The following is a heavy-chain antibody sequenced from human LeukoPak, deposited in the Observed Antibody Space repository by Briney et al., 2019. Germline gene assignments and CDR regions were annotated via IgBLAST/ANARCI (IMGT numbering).Heavy chain of an antibody. V-gene: IGHV3-30*18. D-gene: IGHD4-11*01. CDR2: ISNDGSIT. J-gene: IGHJ4*02. CDR1: RFSFSSYG. CDR3: AKSKSPYPMDYIFDF. Sequence: PGGSLRLSCAASRFSFSSYGMHWVRQAPGKGLEWVAVISNDGSITKYGDSVKGRFTISRDNSKNTLYVQMNSLRTDDAAVYYCAKSKSPYPMDYIFDFWGQGTLVTVSS.